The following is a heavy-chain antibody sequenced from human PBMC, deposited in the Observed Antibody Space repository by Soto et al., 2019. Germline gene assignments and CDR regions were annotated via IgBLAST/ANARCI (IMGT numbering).Heavy chain of an antibody. CDR1: GGSLSSYY. J-gene: IGHJ6*02. CDR2: IYHSGST. Sequence: SETLSLTCTVSGGSLSSYYWSWIRQPPGKGLEWIGEIYHSGSTNYNPSLKSRVTISVDTSKNQFSLKLSSVTAADTAVYYCARVTGRYYYGMDVWGQGTTVTVSS. V-gene: IGHV4-34*01. CDR3: ARVTGRYYYGMDV.